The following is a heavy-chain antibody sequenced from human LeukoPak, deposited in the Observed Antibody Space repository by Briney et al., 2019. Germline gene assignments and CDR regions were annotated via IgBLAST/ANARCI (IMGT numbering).Heavy chain of an antibody. CDR2: IYHSGST. CDR1: GYSISSHNY. Sequence: SETLSLTCTVSGYSISSHNYWGWIRQPPGKGLEWIGTIYHSGSTYYNPSLKSRVTMSIDTSKNQFSLKLTSVTAADTALYYCARVPHSVTLGAIFLHYFDYWGLGTLVTVSS. D-gene: IGHD3-3*02. J-gene: IGHJ4*02. CDR3: ARVPHSVTLGAIFLHYFDY. V-gene: IGHV4-38-2*02.